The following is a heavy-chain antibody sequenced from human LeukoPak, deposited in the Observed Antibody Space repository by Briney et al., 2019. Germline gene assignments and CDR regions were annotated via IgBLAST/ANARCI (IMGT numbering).Heavy chain of an antibody. CDR2: ILHSGST. D-gene: IGHD3-3*01. V-gene: IGHV4-30-2*01. CDR3: ARTRDFWSGYFDY. J-gene: IGHJ4*02. CDR1: GVSITSDTYC. Sequence: SETLSLTCAVSGVSITSDTYCWSWIRQPPGKGLEWIGYILHSGSTYYNPSLKSRVTISIDTSKSQFCLKLSSVTAADTAVYYCARTRDFWSGYFDYWGQGTLVTVSS.